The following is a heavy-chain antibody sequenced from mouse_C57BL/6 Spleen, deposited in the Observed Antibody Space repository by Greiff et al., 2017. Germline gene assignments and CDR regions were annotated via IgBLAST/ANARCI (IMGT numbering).Heavy chain of an antibody. CDR2: IRSKSNNYAT. V-gene: IGHV10-1*01. CDR3: VRGGTTGFDY. Sequence: EVQLQQSGGGLVQPKGSLKLSCAASGFSFNTYAMNWVRQAPGKGLEWVARIRSKSNNYATYYADSVKDRFTISRDDSESMLYLQMNNLKTEDTAMYYCVRGGTTGFDYWGQGTTLTVSS. D-gene: IGHD1-1*01. CDR1: GFSFNTYA. J-gene: IGHJ2*01.